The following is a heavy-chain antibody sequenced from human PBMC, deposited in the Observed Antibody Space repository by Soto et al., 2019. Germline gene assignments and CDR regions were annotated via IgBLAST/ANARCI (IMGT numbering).Heavy chain of an antibody. Sequence: SETLSLTCTVSGGSISNRSYYWGWIRQPPGKGLEWIGSIYYSGSTYFNPSLKSRITISVDTSNNQFFLTLSSVTAPDTAVYYCASHDYNNYGQRIDSWGQGNLVTVSS. CDR3: ASHDYNNYGQRIDS. D-gene: IGHD4-4*01. CDR1: GGSISNRSYY. CDR2: IYYSGST. J-gene: IGHJ4*02. V-gene: IGHV4-39*01.